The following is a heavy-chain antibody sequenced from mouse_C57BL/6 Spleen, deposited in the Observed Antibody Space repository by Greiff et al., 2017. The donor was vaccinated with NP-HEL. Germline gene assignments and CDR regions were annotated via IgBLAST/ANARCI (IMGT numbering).Heavy chain of an antibody. V-gene: IGHV1-9*01. D-gene: IGHD1-1*01. CDR2: ILPGSGST. CDR3: ARYDCYGSSYLYDFDC. Sequence: QVQLQQSGAELMKPGASVKLSCKATGYTFTGYWIEWVKQRPGHGLEWIGEILPGSGSTNYNEKFKGKATFTADTSSNTAYMQLSSLTTEDSAIYDCARYDCYGSSYLYDFDCWGQGTTLTVSS. CDR1: GYTFTGYW. J-gene: IGHJ2*01.